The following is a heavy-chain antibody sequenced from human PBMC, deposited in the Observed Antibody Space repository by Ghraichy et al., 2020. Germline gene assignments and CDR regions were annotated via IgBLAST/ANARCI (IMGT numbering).Heavy chain of an antibody. CDR2: ISYDGSNK. J-gene: IGHJ4*02. Sequence: GESLNISCAASGFTFSSYGMHWVRQAPGKGLEWVAVISYDGSNKYYADSVKGRFTISRDNSKNTLYLQMNSLRAEDTAVYYCAKETDGYWGQGTLVTVSS. CDR1: GFTFSSYG. CDR3: AKETDGY. D-gene: IGHD5-24*01. V-gene: IGHV3-30*18.